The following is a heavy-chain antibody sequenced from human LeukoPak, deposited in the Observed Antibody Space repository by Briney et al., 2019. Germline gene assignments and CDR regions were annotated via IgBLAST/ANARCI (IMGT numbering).Heavy chain of an antibody. Sequence: PGGSLRLSCAASGFTFSDYNMNWVRQAPGKGLEWVSYISSSSSTIYYADSVKGRFTISRDNAKNSLYLQMNSLRAEDTAVYYCARDADDFWSGYWNYWGQGTLVTVSS. CDR1: GFTFSDYN. CDR3: ARDADDFWSGYWNY. D-gene: IGHD3-3*01. CDR2: ISSSSSTI. V-gene: IGHV3-48*04. J-gene: IGHJ4*02.